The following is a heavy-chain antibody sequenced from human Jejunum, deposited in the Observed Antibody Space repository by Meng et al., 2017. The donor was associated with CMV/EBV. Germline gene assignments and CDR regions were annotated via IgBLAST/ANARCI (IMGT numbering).Heavy chain of an antibody. Sequence: QVTESGPGLGKPPAALVLTCTVSGGSIRSSSYYWGWTRQPPGKGLEWIGSIYYTGSTYYNPSLKSRVTISVDTSKNQFSLKLSSMTAADTAVYYCASPLGILGIVDLWGRGTLVTVSS. CDR1: GGSIRSSSYY. V-gene: IGHV4-39*01. CDR3: ASPLGILGIVDL. CDR2: IYYTGST. J-gene: IGHJ2*01. D-gene: IGHD7-27*01.